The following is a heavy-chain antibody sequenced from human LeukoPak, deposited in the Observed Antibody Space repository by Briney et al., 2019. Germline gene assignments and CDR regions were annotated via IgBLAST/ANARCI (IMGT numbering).Heavy chain of an antibody. D-gene: IGHD6-6*01. V-gene: IGHV3-33*08. CDR3: ARDTDSSFDY. Sequence: PGGSLRLSCAASGFTFSSHGMHWVRQAPGKGLEWVAVIWYDGSKQYYSDSVKGRFTISRDSSKNTLYLQMDSLRVEDTAVYYCARDTDSSFDYWGQGTLVTVSS. J-gene: IGHJ4*02. CDR2: IWYDGSKQ. CDR1: GFTFSSHG.